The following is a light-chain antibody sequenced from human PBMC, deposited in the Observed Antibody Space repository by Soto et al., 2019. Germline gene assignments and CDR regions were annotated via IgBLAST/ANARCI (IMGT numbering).Light chain of an antibody. Sequence: DTVMTQSPDSLAVSLGERATINCKSSQSILYSSKNKNYLAWYQQKPGQPPKLLIYWASTRESGVPDRFTGSGSVTDFTLTITNLQAEDAAVYYCQPHYRAPLTLGGGTKVDI. V-gene: IGKV4-1*01. J-gene: IGKJ4*01. CDR2: WAS. CDR3: QPHYRAPLT. CDR1: QSILYSSKNKNY.